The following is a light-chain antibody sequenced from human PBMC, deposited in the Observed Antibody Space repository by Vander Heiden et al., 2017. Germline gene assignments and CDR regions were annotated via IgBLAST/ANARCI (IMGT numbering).Light chain of an antibody. CDR1: QDISNY. CDR3: QQLNTYQT. V-gene: IGKV1-9*01. J-gene: IGKJ2*01. Sequence: IQLTQSPSSLSASVGDRVTSTCRASQDISNYLAWYQQKPGKAPKLLIYAASTLEGGVPSRFSGSGSGTDFTLTISSLQPADFATYYCQQLNTYQTFGQGTKLEIK. CDR2: AAS.